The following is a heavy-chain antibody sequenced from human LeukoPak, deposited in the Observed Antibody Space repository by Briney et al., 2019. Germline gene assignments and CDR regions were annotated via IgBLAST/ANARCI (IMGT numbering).Heavy chain of an antibody. CDR3: AKDIVVGGSYTKSPFDY. CDR1: GFTFSSYG. CDR2: ISGSGGST. V-gene: IGHV3-23*01. D-gene: IGHD1-26*01. J-gene: IGHJ4*02. Sequence: GGTLRLSCAAFGFTFSSYGMSWVRQAPGKGLEWVSAISGSGGSTYYADSVKGRFTISRDNSKNTLYLQMNSLRAEDTAVYYCAKDIVVGGSYTKSPFDYWGQGTLVTVSS.